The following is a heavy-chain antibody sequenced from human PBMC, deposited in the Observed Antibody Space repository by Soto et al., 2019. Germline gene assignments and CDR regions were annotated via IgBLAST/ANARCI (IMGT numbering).Heavy chain of an antibody. CDR2: ISGSGDNT. J-gene: IGHJ4*02. CDR3: TIGRDPRWPWYFDY. Sequence: PGGSLRLSCAASGFTFSSYAMSWVRQAPGKGLEWVSSISGSGDNTFYADSVNGRFTISRDNSKNTLDLQLSRLRAEDTATYYCTIGRDPRWPWYFDYWGQGTLVTVSS. D-gene: IGHD3-3*01. CDR1: GFTFSSYA. V-gene: IGHV3-23*01.